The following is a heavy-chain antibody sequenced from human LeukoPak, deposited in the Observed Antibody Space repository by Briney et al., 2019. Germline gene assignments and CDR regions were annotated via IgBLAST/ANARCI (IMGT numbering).Heavy chain of an antibody. J-gene: IGHJ4*02. CDR2: IYPGDSDT. CDR3: ARRYYYDSSGYYYDY. Sequence: PGESLKISCKGSGYRFTSYWIGWVRQMPGKGLEWMGVIYPGDSDTRYSPSFQGQVTISADKSISTAYLQWSSLKASDIAMYYCARRYYYDSSGYYYDYWGQGTLVTVSS. V-gene: IGHV5-51*01. D-gene: IGHD3-22*01. CDR1: GYRFTSYW.